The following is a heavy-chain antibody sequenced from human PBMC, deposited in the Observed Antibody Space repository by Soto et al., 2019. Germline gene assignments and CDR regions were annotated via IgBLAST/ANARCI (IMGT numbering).Heavy chain of an antibody. CDR3: ANVPWITFGGTTWL. D-gene: IGHD3-16*01. J-gene: IGHJ4*02. CDR1: GFTFSSYG. Sequence: SLRLSCAASGFTFSSYGMHWVRQAPGKGLEWVAVISYDGSNKYYAGSVKGRFTISRDNSKNTLYLQMNSLRAEDTAVYYCANVPWITFGGTTWLWGQGTLVTVSS. CDR2: ISYDGSNK. V-gene: IGHV3-30*18.